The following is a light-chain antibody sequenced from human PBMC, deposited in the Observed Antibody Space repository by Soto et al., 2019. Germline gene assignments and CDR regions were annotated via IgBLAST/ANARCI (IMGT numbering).Light chain of an antibody. V-gene: IGKV3-20*01. J-gene: IGKJ4*01. Sequence: EIVLTQSPGTLSLSPGARDPLSCRARQSVSSSYLAWYQQKPGQAPRLLIYGASSRATGIPDRFSGSGSGTDFTLTISRLEPEDFAVYYCQQYGSSPPITFGGGTKVDIK. CDR1: QSVSSSY. CDR3: QQYGSSPPIT. CDR2: GAS.